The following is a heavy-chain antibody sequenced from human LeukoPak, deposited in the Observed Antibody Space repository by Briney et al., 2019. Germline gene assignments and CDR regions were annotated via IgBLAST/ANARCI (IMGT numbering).Heavy chain of an antibody. Sequence: GGSLRLSCAASGFTFSTYWMSWVRQAPGKGLEWVSAISGSGGSTYYADSVEGRFTISRDNSKNTLYLQMNSLRAEDTAVYYCAKDAGSGIAAAGTTPHNYMDVWGKGTTVTVSS. CDR3: AKDAGSGIAAAGTTPHNYMDV. J-gene: IGHJ6*03. D-gene: IGHD6-13*01. V-gene: IGHV3-23*01. CDR1: GFTFSTYW. CDR2: ISGSGGST.